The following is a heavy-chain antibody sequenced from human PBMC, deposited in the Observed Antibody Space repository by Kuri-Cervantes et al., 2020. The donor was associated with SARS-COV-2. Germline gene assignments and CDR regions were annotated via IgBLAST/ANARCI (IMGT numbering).Heavy chain of an antibody. J-gene: IGHJ4*02. CDR2: IYHGGST. V-gene: IGHV4-59*04. Sequence: GSLRLSCTVSGGSISSYYWSWIRQPPGKGLEWIGSIYHGGSTYYNPSLKSRVTISVDTSKNQFSLKLNSVTAADTAVYYCPLKFHGGDYYFDYWGQGTLVTVSS. CDR3: PLKFHGGDYYFDY. CDR1: GGSISSYY. D-gene: IGHD3-16*01.